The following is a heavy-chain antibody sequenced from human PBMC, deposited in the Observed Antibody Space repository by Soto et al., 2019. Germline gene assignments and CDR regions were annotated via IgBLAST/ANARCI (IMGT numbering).Heavy chain of an antibody. D-gene: IGHD6-19*01. J-gene: IGHJ4*01. CDR1: GYMFTKSA. V-gene: IGHV1-3*01. CDR3: ARDGVAAGNINFDY. CDR2: ISGDSGNT. Sequence: ASVKVSCKASGYMFTKSAMHWVRQAPGQRLEWMGWISGDSGNTKYSPKLQDRVAITRDTSASTAYMELSSLRSEDTALYYCARDGVAAGNINFDYWGQGTLVTVSS.